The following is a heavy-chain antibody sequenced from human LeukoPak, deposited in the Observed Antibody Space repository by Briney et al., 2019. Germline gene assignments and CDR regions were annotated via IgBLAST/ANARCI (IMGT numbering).Heavy chain of an antibody. V-gene: IGHV1-46*01. J-gene: IGHJ4*02. D-gene: IGHD6-13*01. CDR2: INPSGGST. CDR1: GYTFTSYY. Sequence: ASVTVSCTASGYTFTSYYIHWVRQAPGQGLEWMGIINPSGGSTSYAQKFQGRVTMTRDTSTSTVYTELSSLRSEDTAVYYCARGPYSSSWYPPRDYWGQGTLVTVSS. CDR3: ARGPYSSSWYPPRDY.